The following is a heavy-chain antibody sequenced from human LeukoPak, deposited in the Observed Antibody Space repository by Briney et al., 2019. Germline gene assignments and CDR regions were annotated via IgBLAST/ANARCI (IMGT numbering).Heavy chain of an antibody. V-gene: IGHV3-23*01. D-gene: IGHD3-3*01. J-gene: IGHJ4*02. CDR3: AKVMYYDFWSGYLYFDY. Sequence: HPGGSLRLSCAASGFTFSSYAMSWVRQAPGKGLEWVSAISGSGGSTYYADSVKGRFTISRDNSKNTLYLQMNSLRAEDTAVYYCAKVMYYDFWSGYLYFDYWGQGTLVTVSS. CDR2: ISGSGGST. CDR1: GFTFSSYA.